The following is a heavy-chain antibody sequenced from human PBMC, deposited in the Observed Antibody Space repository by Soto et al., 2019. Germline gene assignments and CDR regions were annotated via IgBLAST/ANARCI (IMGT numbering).Heavy chain of an antibody. CDR3: AIFSVSLSGAYGIQV. D-gene: IGHD2-15*01. V-gene: IGHV4-39*01. J-gene: IGHJ3*01. CDR1: GYSVSSRDYY. Sequence: SETLSLTCSVSGYSVSSRDYYWAWIRQPPGKGLEWIGSMFYSGLTYYNPSLKSRVTLSVDTSKNQFSVRLNSVTAADTAVYYCAIFSVSLSGAYGIQVWGQGTPVT. CDR2: MFYSGLT.